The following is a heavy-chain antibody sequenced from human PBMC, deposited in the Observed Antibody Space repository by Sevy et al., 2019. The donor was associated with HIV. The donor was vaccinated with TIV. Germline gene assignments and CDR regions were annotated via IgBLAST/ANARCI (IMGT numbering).Heavy chain of an antibody. CDR3: AKGSDLNYDFWSAWALNDY. CDR1: GFTFSTYA. J-gene: IGHJ4*02. V-gene: IGHV3-23*01. D-gene: IGHD3-3*01. CDR2: ISGSGGSA. Sequence: GGSLRLSCAASGFTFSTYAMSWVRQAPGKGLEWVSGISGSGGSAYYADSVKGRFTISRDNSKNTLYLQMNSLRAEDTAVYYCAKGSDLNYDFWSAWALNDYWGQGTLVTVSS.